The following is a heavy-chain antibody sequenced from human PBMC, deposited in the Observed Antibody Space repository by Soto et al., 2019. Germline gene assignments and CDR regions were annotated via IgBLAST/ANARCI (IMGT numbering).Heavy chain of an antibody. CDR2: INHSGST. V-gene: IGHV4-34*01. CDR3: ARGRAMITFGGVIVIPLYYYYYGMDV. CDR1: GGSFSGYY. J-gene: IGHJ6*02. Sequence: SETLSLPCAVYGGSFSGYYWSWIRQPPGKGLTWLGEINHSGSTHYNPSLKSRVTISVDTSKNQVALKLSSVTAADTAVYYCARGRAMITFGGVIVIPLYYYYYGMDVWGQGTTVTVSS. D-gene: IGHD3-16*02.